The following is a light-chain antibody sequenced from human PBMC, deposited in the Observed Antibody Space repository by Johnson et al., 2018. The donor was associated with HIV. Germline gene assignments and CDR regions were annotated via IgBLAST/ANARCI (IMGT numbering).Light chain of an antibody. CDR3: ETWASSLSSV. Sequence: QSVLTVALSVWAPGQKVTISCSGSSSDIGNNYVSWYQQLPGTAPKLLIYDNNKRPSGIPDRFSGPKSGTSATLGINALQTGDEADYYCETWASSLSSVFGTGTKVTVL. J-gene: IGLJ1*01. CDR2: DNN. V-gene: IGLV1-51*01. CDR1: SSDIGNNY.